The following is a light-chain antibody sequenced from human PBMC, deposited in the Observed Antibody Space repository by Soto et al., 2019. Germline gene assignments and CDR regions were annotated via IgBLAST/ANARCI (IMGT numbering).Light chain of an antibody. J-gene: IGKJ5*01. CDR2: GAS. CDR3: HQYRYCTAS. V-gene: IGKV3-20*01. CDR1: QTVSNSY. Sequence: ESVLTQSPGTLSLSPGERAALSCRASQTVSNSYLAWYQQKPGQAPRLVISGASRRATGIPDRFSGSGSGTDFTLTIRRLAPEDVAVYYCHQYRYCTASFCQGPRPAIK.